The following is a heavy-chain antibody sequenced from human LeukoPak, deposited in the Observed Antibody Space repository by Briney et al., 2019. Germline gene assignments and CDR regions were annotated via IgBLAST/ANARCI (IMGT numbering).Heavy chain of an antibody. CDR3: ARVSGPVFWSGKSREKYFDY. CDR2: VYYSAST. Sequence: PSETLSLTCSVSGGSIKDYRWSWIRQPPGKGLEYIGFVYYSASTNYNPSLKSRVTMSLDTSKNQFSLKLSSVTAADTAVYYCARVSGPVFWSGKSREKYFDYWGQGTLVTVSS. CDR1: GGSIKDYR. D-gene: IGHD3-3*01. J-gene: IGHJ4*02. V-gene: IGHV4-59*01.